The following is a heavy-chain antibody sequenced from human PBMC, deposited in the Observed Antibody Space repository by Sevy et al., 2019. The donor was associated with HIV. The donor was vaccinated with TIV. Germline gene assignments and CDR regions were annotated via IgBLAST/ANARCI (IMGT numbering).Heavy chain of an antibody. D-gene: IGHD4-17*01. CDR2: ISYDGSDK. J-gene: IGHJ6*02. CDR1: GFAFSNYYA. V-gene: IGHV3-30-3*01. Sequence: GGSLRLYCAASGFAFSNYYAMHWVRQAPGKGLEWVALISYDGSDKYYAYSVKGRFTISRDNFTNTLFLQMNSLTTEDTAVYYCARPRANYVDHYFFYAMDVWGQGTTVTVSS. CDR3: ARPRANYVDHYFFYAMDV.